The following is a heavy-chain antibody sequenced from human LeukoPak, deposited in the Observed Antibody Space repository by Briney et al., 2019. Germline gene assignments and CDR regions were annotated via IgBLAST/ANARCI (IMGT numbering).Heavy chain of an antibody. J-gene: IGHJ4*02. D-gene: IGHD3-10*01. CDR2: IKSDGSEK. Sequence: PGGSLRLSCAASGFTFRSYWMTWVRQAPVKGLEWVANIKSDGSEKYSADSVKGRFTISRDNAKNSLYLQMNSLRAEDTAVYYCAREEGTFDYWGQGTLVTVSS. CDR1: GFTFRSYW. V-gene: IGHV3-7*01. CDR3: AREEGTFDY.